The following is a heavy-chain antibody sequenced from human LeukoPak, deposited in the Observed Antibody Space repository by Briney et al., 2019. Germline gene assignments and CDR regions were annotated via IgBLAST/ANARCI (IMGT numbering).Heavy chain of an antibody. CDR2: IYYSGST. D-gene: IGHD5-24*01. CDR1: GFTFSSYE. J-gene: IGHJ4*02. Sequence: NTGGSLRLSCAASGFTFSSYEMNWVRQAPGKGLEWIGTIYYSGSTYYNPSLKSRVTISVDTSKHQFSLKLSSVTAADTAVYYCARHVGDGYNRPHDYWGQGTLVTVSS. V-gene: IGHV4-39*01. CDR3: ARHVGDGYNRPHDY.